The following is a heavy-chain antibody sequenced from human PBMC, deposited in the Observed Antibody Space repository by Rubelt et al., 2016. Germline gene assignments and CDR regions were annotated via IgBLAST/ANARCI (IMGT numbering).Heavy chain of an antibody. Sequence: AASGFTFSSYWMHWVRQAPGKGLVWVSRINSDGSSTSYADSVKGRFTISRDNAKNTLYLQMNSLRAEDTAVYYCARDGCITMSCMDVWGRGTLVTVSS. D-gene: IGHD3-10*02. CDR1: GFTFSSYW. CDR3: ARDGCITMSCMDV. CDR2: INSDGSST. J-gene: IGHJ2*01. V-gene: IGHV3-74*01.